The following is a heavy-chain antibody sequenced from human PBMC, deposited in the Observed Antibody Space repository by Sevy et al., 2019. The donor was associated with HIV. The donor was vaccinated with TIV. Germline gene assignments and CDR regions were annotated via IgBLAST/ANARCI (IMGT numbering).Heavy chain of an antibody. D-gene: IGHD5-18*01. CDR3: ASGGYSYGYDAFDI. CDR1: GGTFSSYA. Sequence: ASVKVSCKASGGTFSSYAINWVRQAPGQGLEWMGRIIPIFGTANYAQKFQGRVTITADESTSTAYMELSSLRSEDTAVYYCASGGYSYGYDAFDIWGQGTMVTVSS. J-gene: IGHJ3*02. V-gene: IGHV1-69*13. CDR2: IIPIFGTA.